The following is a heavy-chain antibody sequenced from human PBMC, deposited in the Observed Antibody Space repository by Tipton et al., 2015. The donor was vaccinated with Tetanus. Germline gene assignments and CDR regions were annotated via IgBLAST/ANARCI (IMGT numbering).Heavy chain of an antibody. CDR1: GVSISGYY. D-gene: IGHD2-2*01. J-gene: IGHJ5*02. CDR3: ARGSDTVVVPGVSRADWFEP. CDR2: VDRRGTT. V-gene: IGHV4-4*07. Sequence: TLSLTCTVSGVSISGYYWSWIRQPAGKGLEWIGRVDRRGTTTYNPSLKGRVTLSLDSSKNQFSLKLTSVTAGDTALYYCARGSDTVVVPGVSRADWFEPWGQGTLVTVSS.